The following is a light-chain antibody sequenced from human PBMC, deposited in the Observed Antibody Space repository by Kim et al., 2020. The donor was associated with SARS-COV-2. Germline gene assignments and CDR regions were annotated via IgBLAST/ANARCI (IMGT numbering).Light chain of an antibody. CDR2: LEGSGSY. J-gene: IGLJ3*02. CDR3: ETRLLV. Sequence: LGSSVKLTCPLSSGPSSYIIAWHQQQPGKAPRYLMKLEGSGSYNKGSGVPDRFSGSSSGADRYLTISNLQSEDEADYYCETRLLVFGGWTQLTVL. CDR1: SGPSSYI. V-gene: IGLV4-60*03.